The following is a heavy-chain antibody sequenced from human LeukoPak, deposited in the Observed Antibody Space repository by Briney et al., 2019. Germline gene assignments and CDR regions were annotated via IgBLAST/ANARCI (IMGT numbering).Heavy chain of an antibody. Sequence: GGSLRLSCAASGFTFSSYEMNWVRQAPGKGLEWVSYISSSGSTIYYADSVKGRFTISRDNAKNSLYLQMNSLRAEDTAVYYCAREKQWLVLGGWGQGTLVTVSS. CDR2: ISSSGSTI. D-gene: IGHD6-19*01. J-gene: IGHJ4*02. V-gene: IGHV3-48*03. CDR1: GFTFSSYE. CDR3: AREKQWLVLGG.